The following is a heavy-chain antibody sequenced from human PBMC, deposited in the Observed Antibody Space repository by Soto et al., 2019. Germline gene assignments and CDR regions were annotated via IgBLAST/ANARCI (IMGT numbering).Heavy chain of an antibody. CDR1: RDTFNKYA. D-gene: IGHD3-16*01. CDR3: ARGETYLGV. V-gene: IGHV1-69*01. Sequence: QMQLVQSGAEVKKPGSSVKVSCKTSRDTFNKYAFNWVRQAPGQGLEWMGWIIPIFSSRNYAEKFQGRVTITADDSTSTAYMELRSLRFEDMAVYYCARGETYLGVWGQGTTVTVSS. J-gene: IGHJ6*02. CDR2: IIPIFSSR.